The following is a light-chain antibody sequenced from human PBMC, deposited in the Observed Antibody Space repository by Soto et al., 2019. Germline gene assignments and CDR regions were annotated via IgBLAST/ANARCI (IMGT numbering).Light chain of an antibody. CDR2: ASS. V-gene: IGKV1-17*01. CDR3: QHYNSWPRTWT. J-gene: IGKJ1*01. Sequence: DIQMTQSPSTLSASVGDRVTITCRASQGIRNDLGWYQQKPGKAPKRLIYASSSLQRGVPTRFSGSGSGTEFTLTISSLQSEDFAVYHCQHYNSWPRTWTVGQGTKVDI. CDR1: QGIRND.